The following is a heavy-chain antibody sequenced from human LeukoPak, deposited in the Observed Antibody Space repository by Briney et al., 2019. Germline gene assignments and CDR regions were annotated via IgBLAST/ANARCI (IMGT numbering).Heavy chain of an antibody. V-gene: IGHV4-4*09. Sequence: SETLSLTCTVSGGSISSYYWSWIRQPPGKGLEWIGYIYTSGSTNYNPSLKSRVTISVDTSKNQFSLKLSSVTAADTAVYYCAREHCSSTSCLFDYWGQGTLVTVSS. CDR1: GGSISSYY. J-gene: IGHJ4*02. D-gene: IGHD2-2*01. CDR2: IYTSGST. CDR3: AREHCSSTSCLFDY.